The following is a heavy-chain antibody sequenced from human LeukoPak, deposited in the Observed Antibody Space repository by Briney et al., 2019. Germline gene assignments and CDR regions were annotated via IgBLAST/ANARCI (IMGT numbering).Heavy chain of an antibody. CDR3: ARGWVTAIGY. CDR2: INHSGST. CDR1: GGSITSTTYY. V-gene: IGHV4-39*07. J-gene: IGHJ4*02. D-gene: IGHD2-21*02. Sequence: PSETLSLTCTVSGGSITSTTYYWGWIRQPPGKGLEWIGEINHSGSTNYNPSLKSRVTISVDTSKNQFSLKLSSVTAADTAVYYCARGWVTAIGYWGQGTLVTVSS.